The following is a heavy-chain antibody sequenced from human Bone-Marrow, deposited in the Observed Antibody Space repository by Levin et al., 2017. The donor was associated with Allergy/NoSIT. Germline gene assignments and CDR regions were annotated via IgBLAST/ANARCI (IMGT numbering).Heavy chain of an antibody. CDR1: DSSVSSGTYY. J-gene: IGHJ5*02. D-gene: IGHD2-15*01. CDR2: IYYSGTT. Sequence: SETLSLTCTVSDSSVSSGTYYWNWIRQVPGRGLEWIGYIYYSGTTNYNPSLESRVTISLDTSKNQFSLKLTSVTAADTAVYYCARGSCTGGTCYSFSSWGQGTLVTVSS. V-gene: IGHV4-61*01. CDR3: ARGSCTGGTCYSFSS.